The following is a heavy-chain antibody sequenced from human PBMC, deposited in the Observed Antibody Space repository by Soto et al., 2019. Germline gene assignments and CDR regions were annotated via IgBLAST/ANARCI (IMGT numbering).Heavy chain of an antibody. Sequence: GGSLRLSCAASGFMFSAYTMSWVRQAPGKGLEWLSSITSNSDHIDYADSVRGRFTVSRGNARKSLYLQMDSLGAEDTGVYYCATPYYYNHWGPGTLVTVSS. J-gene: IGHJ4*02. CDR1: GFMFSAYT. CDR3: ATPYYYNH. CDR2: ITSNSDHI. V-gene: IGHV3-21*01.